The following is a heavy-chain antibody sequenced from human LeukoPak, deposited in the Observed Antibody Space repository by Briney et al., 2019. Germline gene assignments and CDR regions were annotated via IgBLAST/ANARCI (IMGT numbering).Heavy chain of an antibody. CDR2: INPNSGGT. J-gene: IGHJ4*02. V-gene: IGHV1-2*02. D-gene: IGHD6-13*01. Sequence: SVKVSCKASGYTFTGYYMHWVRQAPGQGLEWMGWINPNSGGTNYAQKFQGRVTMTRDTSISTAYMELSRLRSDDTAVYYCARVIDSSSWSPGFDYWGQGTLVTVSS. CDR3: ARVIDSSSWSPGFDY. CDR1: GYTFTGYY.